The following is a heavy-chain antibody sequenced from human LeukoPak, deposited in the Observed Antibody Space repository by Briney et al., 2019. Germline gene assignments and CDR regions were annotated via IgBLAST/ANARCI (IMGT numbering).Heavy chain of an antibody. D-gene: IGHD4-17*01. J-gene: IGHJ4*02. CDR1: GFTFSTYN. CDR3: ARPSINDYGDFGY. V-gene: IGHV3-21*01. CDR2: ISGTSRSTYI. Sequence: GGSLRLSCAASGFTFSTYNMHWVRQAPGQGREWVSSISGTSRSTYIYYADSVKGRFTISRDNAENSLYLQMNSLRAEDTAVYYCARPSINDYGDFGYWGQGTLVTVSS.